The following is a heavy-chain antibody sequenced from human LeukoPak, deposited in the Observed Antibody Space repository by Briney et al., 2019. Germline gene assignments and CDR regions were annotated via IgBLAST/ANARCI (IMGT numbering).Heavy chain of an antibody. CDR1: GYTFTSYG. V-gene: IGHV1-18*01. J-gene: IGHJ4*02. CDR3: ARGRVPAATNPPEQHYDY. D-gene: IGHD2-2*01. Sequence: HWASVKVSCKASGYTFTSYGISWVRQAPGQGLEWMGWISAYNGNTNYAQKLQGRVTMTTDTSTSTAYMELRSLRSDDTAVYYCARGRVPAATNPPEQHYDYWGQGTLVTVSS. CDR2: ISAYNGNT.